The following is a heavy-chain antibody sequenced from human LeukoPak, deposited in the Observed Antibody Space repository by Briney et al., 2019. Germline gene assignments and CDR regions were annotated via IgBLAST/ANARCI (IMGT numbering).Heavy chain of an antibody. J-gene: IGHJ6*02. D-gene: IGHD4-23*01. CDR1: GGSISSGGYS. CDR3: ARGRGKRQNYYYYGMDV. CDR2: IYHSGST. V-gene: IGHV4-30-2*01. Sequence: SQTLSLTCAVSGGSISSGGYSWSWIRQPPGKGLEWIGYIYHSGSTNYNPSLKSRVTISVDTSKNQFSLKLSSVTAADTAVYYCARGRGKRQNYYYYGMDVWGQGTTVTVSS.